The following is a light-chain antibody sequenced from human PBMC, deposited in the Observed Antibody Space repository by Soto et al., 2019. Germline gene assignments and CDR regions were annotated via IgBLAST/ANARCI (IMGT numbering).Light chain of an antibody. CDR2: GAS. V-gene: IGKV3-20*01. CDR1: QSVSNY. Sequence: EILLTQFPATLSLSPGERATLSCRASQSVSNYLAWYQQKPGQAPRLLIYGASNRATGIPDRFSGSGSGTDFTLTISRLEPEDFAVYYCQQYGSSGTFGQGTKVDIK. CDR3: QQYGSSGT. J-gene: IGKJ1*01.